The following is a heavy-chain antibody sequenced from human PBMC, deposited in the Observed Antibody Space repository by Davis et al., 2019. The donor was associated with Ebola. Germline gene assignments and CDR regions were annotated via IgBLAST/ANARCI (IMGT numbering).Heavy chain of an antibody. CDR1: GFTFSSYG. CDR2: ISYDGSNK. V-gene: IGHV3-30*03. J-gene: IGHJ4*02. Sequence: GESLKISCAASGFTFSSYGMHWVRQAPGKGLEWVAVISYDGSNKYYADSVKGRFTISRDNSKNTLYLQMNSLRAEDTAVYYCARDRSYYDSSGYPYWGQGTLVTVSS. CDR3: ARDRSYYDSSGYPY. D-gene: IGHD3-22*01.